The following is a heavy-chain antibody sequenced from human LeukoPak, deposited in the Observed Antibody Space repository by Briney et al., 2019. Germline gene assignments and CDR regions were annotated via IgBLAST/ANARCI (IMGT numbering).Heavy chain of an antibody. J-gene: IGHJ4*02. Sequence: PSETLSLTCTVSGVSISSSSYYWGWIRQPPGKGLEWIGSIYYSGSTYYNPSLKSRVTISIDKSKNQFSLKLTSVTAADTAVYYCAREGYRYVPGDYWGQGTLVTVSS. CDR3: AREGYRYVPGDY. CDR2: IYYSGST. D-gene: IGHD5-18*01. V-gene: IGHV4-39*07. CDR1: GVSISSSSYY.